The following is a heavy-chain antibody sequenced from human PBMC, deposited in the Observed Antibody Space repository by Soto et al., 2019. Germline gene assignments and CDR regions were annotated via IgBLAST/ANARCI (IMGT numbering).Heavy chain of an antibody. CDR1: GGTFSNYA. D-gene: IGHD6-13*01. CDR3: ARGGDMEAAVAKPEYYYGIDF. Sequence: SVKVSCKASGGTFSNYAFSWVRQAPGQGPEWMGGIIPIFGTPNYAQKFQARLTITADESTSTACMELSSLRSEDTAVYYCARGGDMEAAVAKPEYYYGIDFWGQGTTVTVSS. V-gene: IGHV1-69*13. J-gene: IGHJ6*02. CDR2: IIPIFGTP.